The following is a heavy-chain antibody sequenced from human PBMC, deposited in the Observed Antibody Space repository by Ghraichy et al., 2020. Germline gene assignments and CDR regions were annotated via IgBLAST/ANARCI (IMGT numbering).Heavy chain of an antibody. V-gene: IGHV4-31*03. J-gene: IGHJ4*02. CDR3: ARGDGSQAQPFDY. Sequence: SETLSLTCTVSGGSISSGGYYWSWIRQQPGKGLEWIGYIYYSGSTYYNPSLKSRVTISVDTSKNQFSLKLSSVTAADTAVYYCARGDGSQAQPFDYWGQGTLVTVSS. CDR2: IYYSGST. D-gene: IGHD5-24*01. CDR1: GGSISSGGYY.